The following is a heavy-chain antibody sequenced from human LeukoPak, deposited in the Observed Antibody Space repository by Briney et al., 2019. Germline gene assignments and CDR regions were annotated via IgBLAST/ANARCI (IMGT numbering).Heavy chain of an antibody. CDR1: GGTFSSYA. Sequence: SVKVSCKASGGTFSSYAISWVRQAPGQGLEWMGRIIPILGIANYAQKFQGRVTTTADKSTSTAYMELSSLRSEDTAVYYCARVRRFWETAGYFDYWGQGTLVTVSS. CDR3: ARVRRFWETAGYFDY. J-gene: IGHJ4*02. V-gene: IGHV1-69*04. CDR2: IIPILGIA. D-gene: IGHD1-26*01.